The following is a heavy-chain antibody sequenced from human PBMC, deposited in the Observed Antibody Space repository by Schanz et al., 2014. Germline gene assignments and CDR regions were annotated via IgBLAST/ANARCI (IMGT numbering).Heavy chain of an antibody. CDR1: GFTVSNSY. D-gene: IGHD2-2*02. CDR2: ISSSSMYI. J-gene: IGHJ4*02. V-gene: IGHV3-21*01. Sequence: DVQLVDSGGGLVQPGGSLRLSCAASGFTVSNSYIHWVRQAPGKGLEWVSSISSSSMYIYQADSMRGRFTISRDNAKNSLYLQVNNLSAEDTAVYYCAGGEYQLLYGNWGQGTLVTVSA. CDR3: AGGEYQLLYGN.